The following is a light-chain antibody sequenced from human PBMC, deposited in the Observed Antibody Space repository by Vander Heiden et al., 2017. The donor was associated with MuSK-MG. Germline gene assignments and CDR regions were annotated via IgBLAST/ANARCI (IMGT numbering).Light chain of an antibody. CDR3: QQYYSYPRT. V-gene: IGKV1-5*03. CDR2: KAS. CDR1: QSIISW. J-gene: IGKJ1*01. Sequence: DILMTQPPSTLSAAAIDRVTITVRASQSIISWLAWYQQKPGKAPKLLIYKASSLETGVPSRFSGSGSGTEFTLTISSLQPDDVATYYCQQYYSYPRTFGQGTKVEIK.